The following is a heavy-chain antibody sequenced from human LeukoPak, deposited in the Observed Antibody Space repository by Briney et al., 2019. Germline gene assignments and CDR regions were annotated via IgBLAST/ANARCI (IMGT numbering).Heavy chain of an antibody. CDR2: IDWDDDK. CDR3: ARMDYYDSSGPIFDY. V-gene: IGHV2-70*11. Sequence: QTLSLTCTVSGGSISSGDYYWSWIRHPPGNALEWLARIDWDDDKYYSTSMKTRLTISKDTSKNQVVLTMTNMDPVDTATYYCARMDYYDSSGPIFDYWGQGTMVTVYS. D-gene: IGHD3-22*01. J-gene: IGHJ4*02. CDR1: GGSISSGDYY.